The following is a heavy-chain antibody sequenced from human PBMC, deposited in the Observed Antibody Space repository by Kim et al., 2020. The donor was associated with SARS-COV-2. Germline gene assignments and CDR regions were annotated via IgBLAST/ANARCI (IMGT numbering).Heavy chain of an antibody. Sequence: GGSLRLSCAPSGFTFSSYWMSWVRQAPGKGLEWVANIKQDGSEKYYVDSVKGRFTISRDNAKNSLYLQMNSLRAEDTAVYYCARDWDYGDYRPYYFDYWG. D-gene: IGHD4-17*01. J-gene: IGHJ4*01. CDR1: GFTFSSYW. CDR2: IKQDGSEK. CDR3: ARDWDYGDYRPYYFDY. V-gene: IGHV3-7*01.